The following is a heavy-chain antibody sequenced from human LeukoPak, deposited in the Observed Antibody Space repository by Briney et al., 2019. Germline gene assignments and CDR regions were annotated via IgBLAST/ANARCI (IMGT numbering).Heavy chain of an antibody. D-gene: IGHD2-2*01. CDR3: ARALLPAVTEGWFHP. CDR2: INPNSGGT. J-gene: IGHJ5*02. CDR1: GYTFTGYY. Sequence: ASVKVSCKASGYTFTGYYMHWVRQAPGQGLEWMGWINPNSGGTKYAQKFQGRVTMTRDTSISTAYMELSSLTSDDAAVYYCARALLPAVTEGWFHPWPQGTLAIVSS. V-gene: IGHV1-2*02.